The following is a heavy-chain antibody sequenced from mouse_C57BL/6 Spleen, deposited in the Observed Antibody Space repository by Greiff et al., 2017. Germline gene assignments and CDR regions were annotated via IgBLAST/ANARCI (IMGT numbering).Heavy chain of an antibody. CDR2: IYPSDSET. J-gene: IGHJ2*01. D-gene: IGHD1-1*01. Sequence: QVQLQQSGAELVRPGSSVKLSCKASGYTFTSYWMDWVKQRPGQGLEWIGNIYPSDSETHYNQKFKDKATLTVDKSSSTAYMQLSSLTSEDSAVYYCARWPIYYYGSSYVDYWGQGTTLTVSS. CDR1: GYTFTSYW. V-gene: IGHV1-61*01. CDR3: ARWPIYYYGSSYVDY.